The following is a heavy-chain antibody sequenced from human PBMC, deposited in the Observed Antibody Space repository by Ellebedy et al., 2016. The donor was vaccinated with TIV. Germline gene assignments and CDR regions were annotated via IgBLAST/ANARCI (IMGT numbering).Heavy chain of an antibody. Sequence: KVSCKISGYNFSNNWISWVRQKPGKGLEWMGRIHPSDSDTDYRPSFRGHVTMSVDKSISFAFLPWSSLQASDTAMYYCARRGDSDFDSWGQGTVVTVSP. V-gene: IGHV5-10-1*01. CDR1: GYNFSNNW. D-gene: IGHD4-17*01. CDR3: ARRGDSDFDS. CDR2: IHPSDSDT. J-gene: IGHJ4*02.